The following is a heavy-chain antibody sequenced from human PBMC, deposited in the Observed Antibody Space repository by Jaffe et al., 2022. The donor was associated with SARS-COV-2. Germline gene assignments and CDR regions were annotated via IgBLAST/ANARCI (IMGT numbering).Heavy chain of an antibody. CDR3: ARVNTMVREPSDYYGMDV. Sequence: QVQLVESGGGVVQPGRSLRLSCAASGFTFSSYGMHWVRQAPGKGLEWVAVIWYDGSNKYYADSVKGRFTISRDNSKNTLYLQMNSLRAEDTAVYYCARVNTMVREPSDYYGMDVWGQGTTVTVSS. D-gene: IGHD3-10*01. V-gene: IGHV3-33*01. J-gene: IGHJ6*02. CDR1: GFTFSSYG. CDR2: IWYDGSNK.